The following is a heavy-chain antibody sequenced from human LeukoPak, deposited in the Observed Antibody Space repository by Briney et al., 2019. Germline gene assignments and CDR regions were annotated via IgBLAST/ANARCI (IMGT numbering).Heavy chain of an antibody. Sequence: ASVKVSCKASGYTFTDSYMHWVRQAPGQGLEWMGWINPNSGGTKYAQKFQGRVTMTRDTSISTAYMELSRVRSDDTAVYYCARDHQLVAFDPWGQGTLVTVSS. V-gene: IGHV1-2*02. J-gene: IGHJ5*02. CDR2: INPNSGGT. CDR3: ARDHQLVAFDP. D-gene: IGHD6-13*01. CDR1: GYTFTDSY.